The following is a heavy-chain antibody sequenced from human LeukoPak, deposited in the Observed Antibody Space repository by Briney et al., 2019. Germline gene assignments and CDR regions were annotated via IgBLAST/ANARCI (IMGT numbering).Heavy chain of an antibody. V-gene: IGHV3-33*08. CDR1: GFTVSSNY. D-gene: IGHD6-19*01. CDR2: IWYDGSNK. Sequence: GGSLRLSCAASGFTVSSNYMSWVRQAPGKGLEWVAVIWYDGSNKYYADSVKGRFTISRDNSKNTLYLQMNSLRAEDTAVYYRARDVNSSGWYYYYGMDVWGQGTTVTVSS. J-gene: IGHJ6*02. CDR3: ARDVNSSGWYYYYGMDV.